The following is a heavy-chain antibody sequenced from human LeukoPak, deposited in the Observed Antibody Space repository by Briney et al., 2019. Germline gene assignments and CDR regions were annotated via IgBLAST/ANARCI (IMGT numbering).Heavy chain of an antibody. V-gene: IGHV3-30*02. CDR2: IRYDGSNK. CDR3: ATPRGRNYYGSVVYYMDV. D-gene: IGHD3-10*01. Sequence: GGSLRLSCAASGFTFSSYGMHWVRQAPGKGLEWVAFIRYDGSNKYYADSVKGRFTISRDNSKNTLYPQMNSLRAEDTAVYYCATPRGRNYYGSVVYYMDVWGKGTTVTISS. J-gene: IGHJ6*03. CDR1: GFTFSSYG.